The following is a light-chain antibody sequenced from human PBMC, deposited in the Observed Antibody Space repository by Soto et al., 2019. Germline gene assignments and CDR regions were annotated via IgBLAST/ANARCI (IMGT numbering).Light chain of an antibody. CDR3: SSFTSSSTQV. Sequence: QSALTQPASVSGSPGQSITISCTGTSSDVGDYNYVSWYQQHPGKAPKLMIYEVSNRPSGVSNRFSGSKSGNTASLTISGLQAEDEADYYCSSFTSSSTQVFGGGTKL. CDR2: EVS. V-gene: IGLV2-14*01. J-gene: IGLJ3*02. CDR1: SSDVGDYNY.